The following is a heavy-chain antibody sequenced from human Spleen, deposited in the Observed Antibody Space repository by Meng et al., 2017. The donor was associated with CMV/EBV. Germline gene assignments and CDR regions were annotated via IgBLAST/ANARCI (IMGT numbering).Heavy chain of an antibody. CDR1: GGSISSGGYY. D-gene: IGHD2-2*02. Sequence: LSLTCTVSGGSISSGGYYWHWIRQHPGKGLEWIGYIYSSGSTYYNPSLKSRVTISIDTSKNQILLRLSSVTAADTAVYHCARDFEYCSGTSCYRTVDYWGQGTLVTVSS. CDR2: IYSSGST. CDR3: ARDFEYCSGTSCYRTVDY. J-gene: IGHJ4*02. V-gene: IGHV4-31*03.